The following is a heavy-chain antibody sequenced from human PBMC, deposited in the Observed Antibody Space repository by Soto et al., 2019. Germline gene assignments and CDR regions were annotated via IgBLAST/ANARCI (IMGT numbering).Heavy chain of an antibody. CDR2: ISSSGSTI. J-gene: IGHJ4*02. CDR3: ARHYYDILTGYYKSLTFDY. D-gene: IGHD3-9*01. Sequence: LRLSCSGSGFTFSSYEMNWVRQAPGKGLEWVSYISSSGSTIYYADSVKGRFTISRDNAKNSLYLQMNSLRAEDTAVYYCARHYYDILTGYYKSLTFDYWGQGTLVTVSS. V-gene: IGHV3-48*03. CDR1: GFTFSSYE.